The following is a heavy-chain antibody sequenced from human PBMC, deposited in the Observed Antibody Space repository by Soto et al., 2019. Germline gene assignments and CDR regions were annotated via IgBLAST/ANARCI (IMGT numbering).Heavy chain of an antibody. CDR2: IVPIFGTT. D-gene: IGHD6-19*01. V-gene: IGHV1-69*12. J-gene: IGHJ6*02. Sequence: QVQLVQSGAEVKKPGSSVKVSCKVSGGTFSNYAIDWVRLAPGHGLEWMGGIVPIFGTTYYTQKFQGRATIIEDDSTTTAYLAMSTLRSENTAINYDATGEAVAGLYNYHGLDVWGQGTAGTVSS. CDR3: ATGEAVAGLYNYHGLDV. CDR1: GGTFSNYA.